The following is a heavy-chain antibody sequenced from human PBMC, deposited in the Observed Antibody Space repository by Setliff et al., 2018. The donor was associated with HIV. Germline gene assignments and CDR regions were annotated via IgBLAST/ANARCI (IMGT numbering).Heavy chain of an antibody. D-gene: IGHD3-22*01. CDR1: GYTFTGYY. CDR3: ARDRYYDSSGYYWFDAFDV. CDR2: INPNSGGT. V-gene: IGHV1-2*02. Sequence: ASVKVSCKASGYTFTGYYMHWVRQAPGQGLEWMGWINPNSGGTNYAQKFQGRVTMTRDTSISTAYMELSRLRSDDTAVYYCARDRYYDSSGYYWFDAFDVWGQGTMVTVSS. J-gene: IGHJ3*01.